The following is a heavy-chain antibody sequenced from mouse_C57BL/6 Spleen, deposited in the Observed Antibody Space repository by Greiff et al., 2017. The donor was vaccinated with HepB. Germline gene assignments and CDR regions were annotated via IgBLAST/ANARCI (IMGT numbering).Heavy chain of an antibody. Sequence: QVQLKQSGAELVRPGTSVKVSCKASGYAFTNYLIEWVKQRPGQGLEWIGVINPGSGGTNYNEKFKGKATLTADKSSSTAYMQLSSLTSEDSAVYFCARSNYYGSSYWGQGTTLTVSS. CDR2: INPGSGGT. CDR3: ARSNYYGSSY. D-gene: IGHD1-1*01. J-gene: IGHJ2*01. V-gene: IGHV1-54*01. CDR1: GYAFTNYL.